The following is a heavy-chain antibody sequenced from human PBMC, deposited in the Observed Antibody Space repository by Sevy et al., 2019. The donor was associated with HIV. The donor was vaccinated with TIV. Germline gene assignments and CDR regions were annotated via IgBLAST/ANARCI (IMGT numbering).Heavy chain of an antibody. V-gene: IGHV3-30-3*01. CDR3: AREGPYYGSGSYYNSAYYSMDV. CDR1: GFTFTSYA. J-gene: IGHJ6*02. CDR2: ISYDGSNK. Sequence: GGSLRLSCAASGFTFTSYAMHWVRQAPGKGLEWVAVISYDGSNKYYADSVKGRFTISRDNSKNTLYLQMNSLRAEDTAVYYCAREGPYYGSGSYYNSAYYSMDVWGQGTTVTVSS. D-gene: IGHD3-10*01.